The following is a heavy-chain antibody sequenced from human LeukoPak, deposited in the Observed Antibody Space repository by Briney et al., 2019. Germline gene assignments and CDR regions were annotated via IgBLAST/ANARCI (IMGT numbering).Heavy chain of an antibody. Sequence: APVKVSCKASGYTFTSYDINWVRQATGQGLEWMGWMNPNSGNTGYAQKFQGRVTMTRNTSISTAYMELSSLRSEDTAVYYCARGWYNGGGFDPWGQGTLVTVSS. CDR3: ARGWYNGGGFDP. J-gene: IGHJ5*02. CDR2: MNPNSGNT. V-gene: IGHV1-8*01. D-gene: IGHD2-8*01. CDR1: GYTFTSYD.